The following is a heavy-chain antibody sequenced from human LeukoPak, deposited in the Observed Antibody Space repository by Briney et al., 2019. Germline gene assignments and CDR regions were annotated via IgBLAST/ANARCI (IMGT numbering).Heavy chain of an antibody. CDR3: ATRSYYDTSGVYGMDV. D-gene: IGHD3-22*01. CDR1: GGSFSGYY. CDR2: INHSGRT. J-gene: IGHJ6*02. V-gene: IGHV4-34*01. Sequence: SETLSLTCAVYGGSFSGYYWSWIRQPPGKGLEWIGEINHSGRTNYNPSLKSRVTISVDTSKSQFSLKLSSVTAADTAVYYCATRSYYDTSGVYGMDVWGQGTTVTVPS.